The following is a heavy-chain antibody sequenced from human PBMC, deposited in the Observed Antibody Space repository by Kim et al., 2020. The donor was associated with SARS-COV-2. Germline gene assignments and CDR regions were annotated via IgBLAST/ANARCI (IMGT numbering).Heavy chain of an antibody. CDR2: ISGSGGST. V-gene: IGHV3-23*01. Sequence: GGSLRLSCAASGFTFSSYAMSWVRQAPGKGLEWVSAISGSGGSTYYADSVKGRFTISRDNSKNTLYLQMNSLRAEDTAVYYCAKDGLSSSGWYSYLIDYWGQGTLVTVSS. CDR1: GFTFSSYA. J-gene: IGHJ4*02. D-gene: IGHD6-19*01. CDR3: AKDGLSSSGWYSYLIDY.